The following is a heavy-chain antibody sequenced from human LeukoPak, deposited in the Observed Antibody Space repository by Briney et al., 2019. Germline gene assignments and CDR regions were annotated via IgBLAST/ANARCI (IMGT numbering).Heavy chain of an antibody. D-gene: IGHD6-6*01. CDR2: ISSSSSTI. CDR1: GFTFSSYS. Sequence: HPGGSLRLSCAASGFTFSSYSMNWVRQAPGKGLEWVSYISSSSSTIYYADSVKGRFTISRDNAKNSLHLQMNSLRAEDTAVYYCARGPFYSSSSEDYWGQGTLVSVSS. CDR3: ARGPFYSSSSEDY. J-gene: IGHJ4*02. V-gene: IGHV3-48*01.